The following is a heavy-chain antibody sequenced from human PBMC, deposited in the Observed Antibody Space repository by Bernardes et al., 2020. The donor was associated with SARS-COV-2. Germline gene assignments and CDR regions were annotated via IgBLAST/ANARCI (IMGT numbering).Heavy chain of an antibody. Sequence: SETLSLTCTVSAGSISSYYWSWIRQPPGKGLEWIGYILYSGSTNYNPSLKSRVTMSVGTSKNQFSLNLRSVTAADTAVYYCARGAGPTTFLEDNWGQGTLVIVSS. CDR3: ARGAGPTTFLEDN. V-gene: IGHV4-59*01. J-gene: IGHJ4*02. CDR2: ILYSGST. CDR1: AGSISSYY. D-gene: IGHD3-3*01.